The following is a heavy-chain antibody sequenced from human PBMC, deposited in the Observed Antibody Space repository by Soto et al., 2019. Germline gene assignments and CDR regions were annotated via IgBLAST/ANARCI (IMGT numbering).Heavy chain of an antibody. V-gene: IGHV3-7*01. J-gene: IGHJ4*02. Sequence: EVQRVESGGGLVQPGGSLRLSCAASGFTFNTYWMSWVRQAPGKGLEWVANIKEDGSEGYYVDSVKGRFTISRDNAKNSLYLQMNSPRAEDTAVYFCASATSVRGGRDYWGQGTLVTVSS. D-gene: IGHD3-10*01. CDR2: IKEDGSEG. CDR1: GFTFNTYW. CDR3: ASATSVRGGRDY.